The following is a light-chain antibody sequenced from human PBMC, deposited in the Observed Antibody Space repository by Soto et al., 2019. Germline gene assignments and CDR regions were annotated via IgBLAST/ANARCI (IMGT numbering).Light chain of an antibody. CDR3: QQYGFSPRYI. J-gene: IGKJ2*01. V-gene: IGKV3-20*01. CDR1: QSVSSRY. CDR2: GTS. Sequence: ELVLTQSPGFLSLSPGDRATLSCRASQSVSSRYLGWYQQKPGQAPRLLIYGTSSRATGIPDRFSGSGYGADLTLTISRLENEDAEVYYSQQYGFSPRYIFGQG.